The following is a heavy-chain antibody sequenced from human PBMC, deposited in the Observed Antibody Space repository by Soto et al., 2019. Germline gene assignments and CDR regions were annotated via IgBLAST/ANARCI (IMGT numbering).Heavy chain of an antibody. Sequence: ASVKVSCKASGYSFTDYHIHWVRQAPGQGLEWLGRINPKSGGTSTAQKFQGWVTMTRDRSISTVYMELTRLRSDDTAVYFCARGHATDCSNGVCSFLYTPKLDVWGQGTTVTVS. J-gene: IGHJ6*02. CDR3: ARGHATDCSNGVCSFLYTPKLDV. CDR1: GYSFTDYH. D-gene: IGHD2-8*01. CDR2: INPKSGGT. V-gene: IGHV1-2*04.